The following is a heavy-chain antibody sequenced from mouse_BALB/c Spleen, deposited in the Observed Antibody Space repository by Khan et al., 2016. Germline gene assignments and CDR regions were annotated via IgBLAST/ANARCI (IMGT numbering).Heavy chain of an antibody. CDR1: GYTFTNYG. CDR2: INTYSGES. Sequence: QIQLVQSGPELKKPGKTVKISCTASGYTFTNYGMNWVKQAPGKGLKWMGWINTYSGESTYADDFKGRFDFSLETSANTAYLQITNLKHEDTATYCCARYRYYYGSSRYFDVWGAGTTVTVSS. J-gene: IGHJ1*01. CDR3: ARYRYYYGSSRYFDV. D-gene: IGHD1-1*01. V-gene: IGHV9-3-1*01.